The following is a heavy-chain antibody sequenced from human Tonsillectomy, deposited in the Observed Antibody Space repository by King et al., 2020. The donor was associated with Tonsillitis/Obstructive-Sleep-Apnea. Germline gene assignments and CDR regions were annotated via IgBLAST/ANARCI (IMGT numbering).Heavy chain of an antibody. CDR2: ISSRGRAI. D-gene: IGHD5-18*01. V-gene: IGHV3-48*03. Sequence: VQLVESGGGLVQPGGSLRLSCAASGFTFSSYEMSWVRQAPGKGLEWVSYISSRGRAIFYADSVKGRFTISRDNAKNSLYLQMNRLRAEDTAVYYCARCLEYSYGYDYWGQGTLVTVSS. J-gene: IGHJ4*02. CDR3: ARCLEYSYGYDY. CDR1: GFTFSSYE.